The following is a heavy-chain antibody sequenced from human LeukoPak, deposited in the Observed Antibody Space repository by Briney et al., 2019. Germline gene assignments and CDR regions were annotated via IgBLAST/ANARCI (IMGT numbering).Heavy chain of an antibody. V-gene: IGHV1-18*01. CDR1: SYMFTRYG. J-gene: IGHJ4*02. D-gene: IGHD4/OR15-4a*01. CDR3: ARRAGAYSHPYDY. Sequence: ASVKVSCKASSYMFTRYGISWVRQAPGQGLEWMGWISGSNGNTNYAQKFLGRVSMTADTSTSTAYMELRSLTSDDTAVYYCARRAGAYSHPYDYWGQGTLVTVSS. CDR2: ISGSNGNT.